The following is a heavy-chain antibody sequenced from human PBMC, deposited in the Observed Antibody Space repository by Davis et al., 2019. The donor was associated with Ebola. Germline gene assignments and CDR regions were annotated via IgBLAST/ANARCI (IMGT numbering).Heavy chain of an antibody. V-gene: IGHV1-8*02. CDR2: MNPNSGNT. Sequence: AASVKVSCKAFGFTLTDYYMHWVRQATGQGLEWMGWMNPNSGNTGYAQKFQGRVTMTRNTSMSTAYMELSSLRSEDTAVYYCARGDSSGWYDFDYWGQGTLVTVSS. J-gene: IGHJ4*02. CDR1: GFTLTDYY. D-gene: IGHD6-19*01. CDR3: ARGDSSGWYDFDY.